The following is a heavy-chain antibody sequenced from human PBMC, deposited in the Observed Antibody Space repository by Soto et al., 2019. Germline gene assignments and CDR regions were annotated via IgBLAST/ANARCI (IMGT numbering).Heavy chain of an antibody. D-gene: IGHD3-16*01. V-gene: IGHV4-30-4*01. CDR3: ARDRPGAHYVWGSYVLLPYNWFDP. Sequence: QVQLQESGPGLVKPSQTLSLTCTVSGGSISSGDYYWSWIRQPPGKGLEWIGYIYYSGSTYYNPSLKSRVTISVDTSKNQFSLKLSSVTAADTAVYYCARDRPGAHYVWGSYVLLPYNWFDPWGQGTLVTVSS. CDR2: IYYSGST. J-gene: IGHJ5*02. CDR1: GGSISSGDYY.